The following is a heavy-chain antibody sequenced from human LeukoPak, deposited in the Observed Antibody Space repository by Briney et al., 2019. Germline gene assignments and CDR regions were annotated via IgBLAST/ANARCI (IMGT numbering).Heavy chain of an antibody. D-gene: IGHD3-10*01. Sequence: SETLSLTCAVCGGSFSGYYWSWIRQPPGKGLEWIGEINHSGSTNYNPSLKSRVTISVDTSKNQFSLKLSSVTAADTAVYYCARGRSNYYGSNWFDPWGQGTLVTVSS. CDR2: INHSGST. CDR1: GGSFSGYY. CDR3: ARGRSNYYGSNWFDP. J-gene: IGHJ5*02. V-gene: IGHV4-34*01.